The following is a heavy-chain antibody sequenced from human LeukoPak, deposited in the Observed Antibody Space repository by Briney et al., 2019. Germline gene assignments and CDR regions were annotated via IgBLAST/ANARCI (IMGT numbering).Heavy chain of an antibody. CDR1: GGSISSYY. V-gene: IGHV4-59*08. Sequence: QASETLSLTCTVSGGSISSYYWSWIRQPPGKGLEWIGYIYYSGSTNYNPSLKSRVTISVDTSKNQFSLKLSSVTAADTAVYYCARHGPYYYDSSGYHDAFDIWGQGTMVTVSS. CDR2: IYYSGST. J-gene: IGHJ3*02. D-gene: IGHD3-22*01. CDR3: ARHGPYYYDSSGYHDAFDI.